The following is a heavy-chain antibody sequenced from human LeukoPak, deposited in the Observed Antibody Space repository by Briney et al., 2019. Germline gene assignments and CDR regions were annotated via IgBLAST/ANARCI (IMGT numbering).Heavy chain of an antibody. D-gene: IGHD6-19*01. Sequence: PSETLSLTCTVSGGSISSYYWSWIRQPPGKGLEWIGYIYTSGSTNYNPSLKSRVTISVDTSKNQFSLKLSSVTAADTAVYYCATGGYSSGWYRYWGLGTLVTVSS. CDR3: ATGGYSSGWYRY. CDR2: IYTSGST. CDR1: GGSISSYY. J-gene: IGHJ4*02. V-gene: IGHV4-4*09.